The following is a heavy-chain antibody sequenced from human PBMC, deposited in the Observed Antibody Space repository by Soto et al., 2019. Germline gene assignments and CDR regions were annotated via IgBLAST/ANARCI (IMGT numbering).Heavy chain of an antibody. V-gene: IGHV1-69*13. CDR2: IIPIFGTA. Sequence: SVEVSCKGSGGTFSSYAISWVRQAPGQGVEWMGGIIPIFGTANYAQKFQGRVTITADESTSTAYMELSSLRSEDTAVYYCATRPMTTVSRHYYYGMDVWGQGTTVTVSS. J-gene: IGHJ6*02. D-gene: IGHD4-4*01. CDR1: GGTFSSYA. CDR3: ATRPMTTVSRHYYYGMDV.